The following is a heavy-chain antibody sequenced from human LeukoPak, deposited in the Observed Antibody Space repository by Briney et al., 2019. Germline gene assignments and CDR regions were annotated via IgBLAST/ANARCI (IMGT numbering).Heavy chain of an antibody. Sequence: GGSLRLSCVASGFTFSNYVMNWVRQAPGKGLECVSSISGSGTTTYYADSVKGRFTISRDNSKNTLYLQMNSLRAEDTAVYYCAKDPSLAFDIWGQGTMVTVSS. CDR3: AKDPSLAFDI. J-gene: IGHJ3*02. CDR1: GFTFSNYV. V-gene: IGHV3-23*01. CDR2: ISGSGTTT.